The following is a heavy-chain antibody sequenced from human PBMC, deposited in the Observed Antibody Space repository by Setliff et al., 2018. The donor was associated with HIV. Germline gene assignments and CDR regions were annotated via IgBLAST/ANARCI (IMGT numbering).Heavy chain of an antibody. CDR2: ISAHNGKT. Sequence: ASVKVSCKASGYTFTGYGISWVRQAPGQGLEWMGWISAHNGKTNNAQKPQGRVTMTTDTSTSTAYRELRSLRSDDPAVYYCARIRSWYDSSGYSDYWGQGTLVTVSS. J-gene: IGHJ4*02. CDR3: ARIRSWYDSSGYSDY. V-gene: IGHV1-18*01. D-gene: IGHD3-22*01. CDR1: GYTFTGYG.